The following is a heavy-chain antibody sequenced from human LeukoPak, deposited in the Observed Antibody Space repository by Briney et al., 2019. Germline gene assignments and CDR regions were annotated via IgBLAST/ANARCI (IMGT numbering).Heavy chain of an antibody. CDR2: ISSSSYI. CDR3: ARDKDVYFDY. V-gene: IGHV3-21*01. J-gene: IGHJ4*02. Sequence: GGSLTLTCVGTGFTFSTYRMNWVRQAPGKGLEWVSSISSSSYIYYADSVKGRITISRDNAKNSLYLQMNSLRVEDTAVYYCARDKDVYFDYWGQGTLVTVSS. CDR1: GFTFSTYR.